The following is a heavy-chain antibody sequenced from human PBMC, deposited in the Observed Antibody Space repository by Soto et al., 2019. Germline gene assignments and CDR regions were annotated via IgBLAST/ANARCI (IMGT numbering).Heavy chain of an antibody. CDR1: GFTFSSYG. V-gene: IGHV3-30*18. CDR2: ISYDGSNK. CDR3: AKDRARACSSTSCYFLNYYYGMDV. J-gene: IGHJ6*02. D-gene: IGHD2-2*01. Sequence: HPGGSLRLSCAASGFTFSSYGMHWVRQAPGKGLEWVAVISYDGSNKYYADSVKGRFTISRDNSKNTLYLQMNSLRAEDTAVYYCAKDRARACSSTSCYFLNYYYGMDVWGQGTTVTVSS.